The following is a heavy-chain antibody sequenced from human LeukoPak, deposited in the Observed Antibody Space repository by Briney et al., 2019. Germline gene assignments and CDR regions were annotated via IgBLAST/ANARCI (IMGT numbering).Heavy chain of an antibody. D-gene: IGHD1-1*01. Sequence: HPGGSLRLSCVASGFTFGKYWMSWVRQAPGKGLEWVANIKLDGSEKNYVDSVKGRFTISRDNGKNTLYLQMSSLRAEDTAVYYCARGERGGFDLWGRGTVVTVSS. V-gene: IGHV3-7*01. CDR2: IKLDGSEK. CDR1: GFTFGKYW. CDR3: ARGERGGFDL. J-gene: IGHJ3*01.